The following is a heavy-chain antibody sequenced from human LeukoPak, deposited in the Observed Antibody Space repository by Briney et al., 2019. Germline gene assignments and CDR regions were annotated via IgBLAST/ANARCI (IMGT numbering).Heavy chain of an antibody. CDR3: ARVPPGGPKVHIDY. CDR2: INPNSGGS. Sequence: ASVKVSCKASGYTFTGYYMHWVRQAPGQGLEWMGWINPNSGGSNYAQKFQGRVTMTRDTSISTAYMELRSLRSDDTAVYYCARVPPGGPKVHIDYWGQGTLVTVSS. CDR1: GYTFTGYY. V-gene: IGHV1-2*02. J-gene: IGHJ4*02. D-gene: IGHD1-26*01.